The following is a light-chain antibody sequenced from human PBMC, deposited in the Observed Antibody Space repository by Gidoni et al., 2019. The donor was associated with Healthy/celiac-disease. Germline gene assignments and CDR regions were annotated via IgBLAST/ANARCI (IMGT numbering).Light chain of an antibody. CDR1: ALPKQY. V-gene: IGLV3-25*03. CDR3: QSADSSGTSVV. J-gene: IGLJ2*01. Sequence: SYALTPPPSVSVSPGQPARITCSGDALPKQYAYWYQQKPGQAPVLVIYKDSERPSGIPERVSGASSGTTVTLTSSGVQAEDEADYDCQSADSSGTSVVFGGGTKLTVL. CDR2: KDS.